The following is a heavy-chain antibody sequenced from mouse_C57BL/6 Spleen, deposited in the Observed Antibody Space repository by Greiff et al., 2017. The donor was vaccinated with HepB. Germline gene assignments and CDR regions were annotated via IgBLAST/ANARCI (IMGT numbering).Heavy chain of an antibody. D-gene: IGHD1-1*01. J-gene: IGHJ2*01. CDR3: ARSEPSYYCGSSYVGY. CDR2: IDPANGNT. V-gene: IGHV14-3*01. Sequence: VQLQQSVAELVRPGASVKLSCTASGFNIKNTYMHWVKQRPEQGLEWIGRIDPANGNTKYAPKFQGQATITADTSSNTAYLQLSSLTSEDTAIYYWARSEPSYYCGSSYVGYWGQGTTLTVSS. CDR1: GFNIKNTY.